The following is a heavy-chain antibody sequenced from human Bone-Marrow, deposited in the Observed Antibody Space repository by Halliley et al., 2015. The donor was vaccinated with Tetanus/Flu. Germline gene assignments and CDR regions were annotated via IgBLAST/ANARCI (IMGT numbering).Heavy chain of an antibody. CDR3: TTENLVGGVF. CDR2: VKTKTEGGTT. V-gene: IGHV3-15*01. J-gene: IGHJ4*02. Sequence: SLRLSCAASGFAFGNTWMSWVRQAPGKGLEWVGRVKTKTEGGTTDYGVPVKGRFTISRDDSKNMLFLQMNNLKTEDTAVYYCTTENLVGGVFWGQGTLVTVSS. CDR1: GFAFGNTW. D-gene: IGHD1-26*01.